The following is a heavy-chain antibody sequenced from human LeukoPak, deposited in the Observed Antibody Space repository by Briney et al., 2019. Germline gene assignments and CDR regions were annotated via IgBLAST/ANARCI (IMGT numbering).Heavy chain of an antibody. CDR1: GGSISSGGYY. CDR3: ARDTVVPAPKSTCYYYGMDV. Sequence: SETLSLTCTVSGGSISSGGYYWSWIRQHPGKGLEWLGYIYYSGSTYYNPSLKSRVTISVDTSKNQFSLKLSSVTAADTAVYYCARDTVVPAPKSTCYYYGMDVWGQGTTVTVSS. D-gene: IGHD2-2*01. J-gene: IGHJ6*02. V-gene: IGHV4-31*03. CDR2: IYYSGST.